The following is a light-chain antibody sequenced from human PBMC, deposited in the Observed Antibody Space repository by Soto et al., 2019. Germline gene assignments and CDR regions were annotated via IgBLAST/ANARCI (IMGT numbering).Light chain of an antibody. Sequence: EIVMTQSPATLSVSPGERATLSCRASQSVSSNLVWYQQKPGQAPRLLIYGASTRATGIPARFSGSGSGTEFTLTISSLQSEDFAVYYCQQYNTWVSFGQGTRLEIK. CDR3: QQYNTWVS. V-gene: IGKV3-15*01. J-gene: IGKJ5*01. CDR2: GAS. CDR1: QSVSSN.